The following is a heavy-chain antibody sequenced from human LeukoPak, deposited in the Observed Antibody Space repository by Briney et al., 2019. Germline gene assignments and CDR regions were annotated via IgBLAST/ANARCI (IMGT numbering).Heavy chain of an antibody. J-gene: IGHJ4*02. V-gene: IGHV3-30*18. CDR2: ISYDGSNK. CDR3: AKAGSRGYYFDY. Sequence: GGSLRLSCAASGFTFSSYGMHWVRQAPGKGLEWVAVISYDGSNKYYADSVKGRFTISRDNSKNTLYLQMNSLRAEDTAVYYCAKAGSRGYYFDYWGQGTLVTVSS. CDR1: GFTFSSYG. D-gene: IGHD2-2*01.